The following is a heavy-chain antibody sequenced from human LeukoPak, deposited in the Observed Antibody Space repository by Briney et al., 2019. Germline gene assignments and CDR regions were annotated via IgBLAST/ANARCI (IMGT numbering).Heavy chain of an antibody. V-gene: IGHV1-18*01. CDR1: GYTFTSYG. J-gene: IGHJ6*03. Sequence: ASVKVSCKASGYTFTSYGISWVRQAPGQGLEWMGWISAYNGNTNYAQKLQGRVTMTTDTSTSTAYMELRSLRSDDTAVYYCAREGPSIVGTTGSYYCYYMDVWGKGTTVTVSS. CDR3: AREGPSIVGTTGSYYCYYMDV. CDR2: ISAYNGNT. D-gene: IGHD1-26*01.